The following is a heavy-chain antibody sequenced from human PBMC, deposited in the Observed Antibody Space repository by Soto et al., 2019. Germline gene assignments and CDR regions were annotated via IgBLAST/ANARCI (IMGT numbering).Heavy chain of an antibody. V-gene: IGHV1-69*06. Sequence: SVKVSCKASGGTFSSYAISWVRQAPGQGLEWMGGIIPIFGTANYAQKFQGRVTITAEKSTSTAYMELRSMRSEDKAVYYCERKSSWYWLDYWGQGTLVTVSS. CDR1: GGTFSSYA. J-gene: IGHJ4*02. D-gene: IGHD6-13*01. CDR3: ERKSSWYWLDY. CDR2: IIPIFGTA.